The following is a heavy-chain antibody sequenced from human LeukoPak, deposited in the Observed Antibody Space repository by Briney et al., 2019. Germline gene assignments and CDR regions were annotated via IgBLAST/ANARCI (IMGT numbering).Heavy chain of an antibody. CDR2: IYYSGST. CDR1: GGSISSSSYY. CDR3: ARDRDSSGWYLNWFDP. V-gene: IGHV4-39*07. Sequence: SSETLSLTCTVSGGSISSSSYYWGWIRQPPGKGLEWIGSIYYSGSTYYNPSLKSRVTISVDTSKNQFSLKLSSVTAADTAVYYCARDRDSSGWYLNWFDPWGQGTLVTVSS. J-gene: IGHJ5*02. D-gene: IGHD6-19*01.